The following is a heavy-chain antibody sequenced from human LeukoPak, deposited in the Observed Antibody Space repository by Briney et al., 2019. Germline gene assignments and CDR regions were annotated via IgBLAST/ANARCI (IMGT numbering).Heavy chain of an antibody. CDR1: GFTFSSYA. CDR3: ARDYYYDILTGYFDY. J-gene: IGHJ4*02. D-gene: IGHD3-9*01. V-gene: IGHV3-23*01. CDR2: ISGSGGST. Sequence: GGSLRLSCAASGFTFSSYAMSWVRQAPGKGLEWVSAISGSGGSTYYADSVKGRFTISRDNAKNSLYLQMNSLRAEDTAVYYCARDYYYDILTGYFDYWGQGTLVTVSS.